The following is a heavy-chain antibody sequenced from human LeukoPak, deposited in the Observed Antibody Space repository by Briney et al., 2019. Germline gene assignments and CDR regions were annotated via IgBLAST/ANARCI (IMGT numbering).Heavy chain of an antibody. V-gene: IGHV3-30-3*01. J-gene: IGHJ4*02. CDR2: ISYDGSNK. Sequence: PGRSLRLSCAASGFTFSSYAMHWVRQAPGKGLEWVAVISYDGSNKYYADSVKGRFTISRDNSKSTLYLQMNSLRAEDTAVYYCASSGYSYGYFDYWGQGTLVTVSS. CDR1: GFTFSSYA. D-gene: IGHD5-18*01. CDR3: ASSGYSYGYFDY.